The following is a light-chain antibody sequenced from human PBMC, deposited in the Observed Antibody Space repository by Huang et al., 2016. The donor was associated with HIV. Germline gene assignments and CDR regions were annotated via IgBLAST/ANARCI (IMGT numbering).Light chain of an antibody. Sequence: QLTQSPSSLSASVGDRVTLTCRAIQGISNTLAWDQQKPGKAPKLLIYDGSSLQTRVPSRFSGIGSGTDFTLTISSLQPEDCATYYCQQFNHYPLTFGGGTKVEIE. CDR1: QGISNT. J-gene: IGKJ4*01. CDR2: DGS. CDR3: QQFNHYPLT. V-gene: IGKV1D-13*01.